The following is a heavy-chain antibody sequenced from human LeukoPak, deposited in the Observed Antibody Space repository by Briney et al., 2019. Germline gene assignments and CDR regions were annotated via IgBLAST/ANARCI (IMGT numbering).Heavy chain of an antibody. J-gene: IGHJ5*02. Sequence: SETLSLTCTVSAGSISSYYWSWIRQPPGKGLEWIGYIYYSGSTNYNPSLKSRVTISVDTSKNQFSLKLSSVTAADTAVYYCAREAVGWFDPWGQGTLVTVSS. CDR1: AGSISSYY. D-gene: IGHD6-19*01. CDR3: AREAVGWFDP. CDR2: IYYSGST. V-gene: IGHV4-59*01.